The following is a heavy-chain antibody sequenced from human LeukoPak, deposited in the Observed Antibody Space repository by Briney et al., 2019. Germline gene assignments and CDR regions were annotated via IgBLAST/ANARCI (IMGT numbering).Heavy chain of an antibody. J-gene: IGHJ4*02. Sequence: PGGSLRLSCAASGFTFSSYSMNWVRQAPGKGLEWVSSISSSSSYTYYADSVKGRFTISRDNAKNSLYLQMNSLRAEDTAVYYCASFSPNPAMIVGATYFDYWGQGTLVTVSS. D-gene: IGHD1-26*01. CDR3: ASFSPNPAMIVGATYFDY. V-gene: IGHV3-21*01. CDR1: GFTFSSYS. CDR2: ISSSSSYT.